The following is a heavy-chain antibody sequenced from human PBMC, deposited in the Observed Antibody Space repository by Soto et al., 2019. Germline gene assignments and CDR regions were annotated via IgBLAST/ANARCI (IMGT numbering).Heavy chain of an antibody. CDR1: GSTFTGYY. CDR2: INPNSGDT. J-gene: IGHJ5*02. Sequence: QVQLVQSGAEVKKPGASVKVSCKASGSTFTGYYMDWVRQAPGQGLEWMGWINPNSGDTNYAQKFQGRVTMSGDTSIITAYMELSRLRYDDTAVYYCARGWNIVAAVTNNWFDPWGQEPWSPSPQ. CDR3: ARGWNIVAAVTNNWFDP. V-gene: IGHV1-2*02. D-gene: IGHD1-26*01.